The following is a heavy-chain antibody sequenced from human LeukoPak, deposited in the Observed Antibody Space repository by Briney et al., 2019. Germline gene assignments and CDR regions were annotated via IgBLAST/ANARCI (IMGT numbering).Heavy chain of an antibody. D-gene: IGHD2-15*01. CDR2: MSHSWGT. V-gene: IGHV4-59*02. Sequence: DPSETLSRTCAVSGGSVSSFYWSWIRQPPGKGLEWIASMSHSWGTNYNPSLKSRVSISLDTSKNQFSLKVNSVNAADTAVYYCARRIVEQTPATPDNWFDPWGQGTLVTVSS. CDR3: ARRIVEQTPATPDNWFDP. J-gene: IGHJ5*02. CDR1: GGSVSSFY.